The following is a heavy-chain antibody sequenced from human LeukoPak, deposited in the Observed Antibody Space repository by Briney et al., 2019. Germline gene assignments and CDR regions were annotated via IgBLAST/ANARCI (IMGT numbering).Heavy chain of an antibody. Sequence: PGGSLRLSCVASGFTFSNFGVHWVRQAPGRGLEWVAAISYDGNSQHYGAPVKGRFTISRDNSKNTVYLQINTLTTDDAAIYYCAKPYPTLTTSSVLDSWGQGTLVTVSS. CDR1: GFTFSNFG. CDR3: AKPYPTLTTSSVLDS. V-gene: IGHV3-30*18. J-gene: IGHJ4*02. CDR2: ISYDGNSQ. D-gene: IGHD3/OR15-3a*01.